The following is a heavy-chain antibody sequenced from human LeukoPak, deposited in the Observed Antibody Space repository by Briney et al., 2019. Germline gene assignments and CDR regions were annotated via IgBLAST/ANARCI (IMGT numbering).Heavy chain of an antibody. CDR3: ARDPNLTGYRRLPEGFDY. CDR1: GFTFSSDW. J-gene: IGHJ4*02. D-gene: IGHD3-9*01. V-gene: IGHV3-74*01. CDR2: ISSDERVI. Sequence: GGSLRLSCEEPGFTFSSDWMCWVRQVPGKGLVWVSHISSDERVIRYADSVKGRFTISRDKAKNTLYLQMNSLRAEDTGVYYCARDPNLTGYRRLPEGFDYWGQGTLVTVSS.